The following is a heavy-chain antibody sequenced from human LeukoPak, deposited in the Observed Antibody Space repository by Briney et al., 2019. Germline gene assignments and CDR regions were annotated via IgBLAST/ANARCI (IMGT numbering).Heavy chain of an antibody. D-gene: IGHD3-16*02. J-gene: IGHJ4*02. Sequence: ASVKVSCKAPGYTFTSYGISWVRQAPGQGLEWMGWISAYNGNTNYAQKLQGRVTMTTDTSTSTAYMELRSLRSDDTAVYYCAKDLGLGELSSSPFDYWGQGTLVTVSS. CDR2: ISAYNGNT. CDR3: AKDLGLGELSSSPFDY. V-gene: IGHV1-18*01. CDR1: GYTFTSYG.